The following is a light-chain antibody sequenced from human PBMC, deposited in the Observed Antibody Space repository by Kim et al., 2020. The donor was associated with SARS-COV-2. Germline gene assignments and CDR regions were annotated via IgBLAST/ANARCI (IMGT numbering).Light chain of an antibody. CDR2: AAS. Sequence: ASVRDRVTIPCQARQDITNYLSWYQQRPGKAPKLLIYAASNLETGVPSRFSGGGSGTDFTFSISSLQPEDIATYYCHQYDNLPPLFGGGTKVDIK. V-gene: IGKV1-33*01. J-gene: IGKJ4*01. CDR3: HQYDNLPPL. CDR1: QDITNY.